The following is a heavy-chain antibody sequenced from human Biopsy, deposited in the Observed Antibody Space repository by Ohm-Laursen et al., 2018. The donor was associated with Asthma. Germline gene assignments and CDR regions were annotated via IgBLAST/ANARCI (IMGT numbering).Heavy chain of an antibody. CDR1: GYPFIGCH. D-gene: IGHD6-13*01. CDR2: INPNSGAT. CDR3: ARGQKSAGDRWFDP. Sequence: ASVKVSCKDSGYPFIGCHIHWMRQAPGQGLEWMGRINPNSGATNYAQKFQGRVTMTRDTSISTAYMEVSRLRSDDTAVYYCARGQKSAGDRWFDPWGQGTLVTVSS. V-gene: IGHV1-2*06. J-gene: IGHJ5*02.